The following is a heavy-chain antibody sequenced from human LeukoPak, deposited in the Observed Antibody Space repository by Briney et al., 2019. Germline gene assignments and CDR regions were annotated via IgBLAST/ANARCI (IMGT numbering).Heavy chain of an antibody. V-gene: IGHV3-7*01. CDR2: IKQDGSEK. Sequence: GGSLRLSCAASGFTFSSYWMSWVRQAPGKGPQWVANIKQDGSEKYYVDSVKGRFTISRDNAKNSLYLQMNSLRAEDTAVYYCARDLGDIPFLDYWGQGTLVTVSS. CDR3: ARDLGDIPFLDY. J-gene: IGHJ4*02. CDR1: GFTFSSYW. D-gene: IGHD2-15*01.